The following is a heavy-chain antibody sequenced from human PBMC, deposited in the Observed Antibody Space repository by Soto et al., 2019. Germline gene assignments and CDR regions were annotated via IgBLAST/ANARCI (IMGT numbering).Heavy chain of an antibody. Sequence: PGGSLRLSCAASGFTVSSNYMSWVRQAPGKGLEWVANIKQDGSEKYYVDSVKGRFTISRDNAKNSLSLQMNSLRAEDTAVYYCARDRYSYYDFWSGSLPYYYFGMDVWGQGTTVTVSS. J-gene: IGHJ6*02. V-gene: IGHV3-7*01. CDR2: IKQDGSEK. D-gene: IGHD3-3*01. CDR3: ARDRYSYYDFWSGSLPYYYFGMDV. CDR1: GFTVSSNY.